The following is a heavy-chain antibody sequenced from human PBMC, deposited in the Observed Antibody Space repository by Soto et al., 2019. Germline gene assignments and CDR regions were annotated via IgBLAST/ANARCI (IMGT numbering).Heavy chain of an antibody. Sequence: SGPTLVNPTQTLTLTCTFSGFSLSTSGMCVSWIRQPPGKALEWLALIDWDDDKYYSTSLKTRLTISKDTSKNQVVLTMTNMDPVDTATYYCARGRKSNYYDSSGAEDWFDPWGQGTLVTVSS. CDR3: ARGRKSNYYDSSGAEDWFDP. V-gene: IGHV2-70*01. CDR1: GFSLSTSGMC. J-gene: IGHJ5*02. CDR2: IDWDDDK. D-gene: IGHD3-22*01.